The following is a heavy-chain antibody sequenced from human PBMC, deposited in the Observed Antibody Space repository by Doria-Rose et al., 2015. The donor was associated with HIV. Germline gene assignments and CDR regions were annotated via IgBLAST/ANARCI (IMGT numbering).Heavy chain of an antibody. CDR3: ARIKSSRWYHKYYFDF. V-gene: IGHV2-26*01. CDR2: ILSDDER. J-gene: IGHJ4*02. D-gene: IGHD6-13*01. Sequence: QVTLKESGPVLVKPTETLTLTCTVSGVSLSSPGMGVSWIRQPPGKALEWLASILSDDERSYITSLKSRLTISRGTSKSQVVLTMTDMDPVDTATYYCARIKSSRWYHKYYFDFWGQGTLVIVSA. CDR1: GVSLSSPGMG.